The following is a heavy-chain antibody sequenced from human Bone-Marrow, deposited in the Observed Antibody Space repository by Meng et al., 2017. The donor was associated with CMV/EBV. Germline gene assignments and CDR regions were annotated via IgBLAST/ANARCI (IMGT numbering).Heavy chain of an antibody. Sequence: GESLKISCAVSGFSFNDYGMHWVRQAPGKGLEWVTFITYDGSNTYYADSVKGRFTISRDNSKNTLYLQMNSLRDEDTAVYYCARAMIIAARALDFWGQGTLVTVYS. D-gene: IGHD6-6*01. V-gene: IGHV3-30*03. J-gene: IGHJ4*02. CDR1: GFSFNDYG. CDR2: ITYDGSNT. CDR3: ARAMIIAARALDF.